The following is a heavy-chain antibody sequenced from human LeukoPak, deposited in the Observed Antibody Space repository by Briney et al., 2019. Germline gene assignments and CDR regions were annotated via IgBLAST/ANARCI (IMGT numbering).Heavy chain of an antibody. D-gene: IGHD4-17*01. Sequence: GGSLRLSCAASGFTFSSYEMNWVRQAPGKGLEWVSYISSSGSTIYYADSVKGRFTISRDNAKNSLYLQMNSLRAEDTAVYYCARDDYGDYPNDYWGQGTLVTVSS. V-gene: IGHV3-48*03. CDR2: ISSSGSTI. CDR3: ARDDYGDYPNDY. CDR1: GFTFSSYE. J-gene: IGHJ4*02.